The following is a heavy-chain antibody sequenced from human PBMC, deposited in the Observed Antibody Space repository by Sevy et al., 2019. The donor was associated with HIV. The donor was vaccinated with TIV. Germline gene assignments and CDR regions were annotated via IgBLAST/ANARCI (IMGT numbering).Heavy chain of an antibody. CDR2: LSSSGSSM. D-gene: IGHD3-22*01. CDR1: GFTFSSSE. CDR3: AIGCRLIDVYIRKEAFDI. Sequence: GGSLRISCAASGFTFSSSEMNWVRQAPGKGLEWLSHLSSSGSSMYYADSVKGRFTIPRGNAKNSLYLQINSLRAEDTAVYYWAIGCRLIDVYIRKEAFDIGGQGTIVTVSS. V-gene: IGHV3-48*03. J-gene: IGHJ3*02.